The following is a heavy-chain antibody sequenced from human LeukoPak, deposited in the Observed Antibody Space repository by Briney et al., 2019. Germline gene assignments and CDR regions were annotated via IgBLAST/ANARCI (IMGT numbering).Heavy chain of an antibody. J-gene: IGHJ6*02. CDR2: MYPGDSDT. V-gene: IGHV5-51*01. CDR1: GYSFISYW. CDR3: ARRAYYNYGLDV. Sequence: GESLKISCKASGYSFISYWIGWVRQMPGKGLEWMGIMYPGDSDTRYSPSFQGQVTISADKSIGTAYLRWSSLKAPDTAMYYCARRAYYNYGLDVWGQGTTVTVSS.